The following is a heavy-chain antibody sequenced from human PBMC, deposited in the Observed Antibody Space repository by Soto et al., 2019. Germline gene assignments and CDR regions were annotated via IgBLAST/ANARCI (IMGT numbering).Heavy chain of an antibody. J-gene: IGHJ5*02. Sequence: SETLSLTCTVSGASISSAYYYWSWIRQPPXKGLEWIGYLDSGPSTYYNPSLRSRLSMSVDTSRNQFSLKLSSVTAADTAVYYCARIGTTLGIVTNNWLDLWGQGTLVTVSS. CDR3: ARIGTTLGIVTNNWLDL. D-gene: IGHD1-1*01. CDR2: LDSGPST. V-gene: IGHV4-30-4*08. CDR1: GASISSAYYY.